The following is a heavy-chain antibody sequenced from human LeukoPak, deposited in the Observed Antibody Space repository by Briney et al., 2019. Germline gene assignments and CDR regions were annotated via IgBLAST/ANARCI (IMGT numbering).Heavy chain of an antibody. CDR1: GYTFTSYD. J-gene: IGHJ6*03. CDR3: ARVASTRAYYYYYYYMDV. V-gene: IGHV1-8*01. CDR2: MNPNSGNT. D-gene: IGHD2-2*01. Sequence: GASVKVSCKASGYTFTSYDINWVRQATGQGLGWMGWMNPNSGNTGYAQKFQGRVTMTRNTSISTAYMELSSLRSEDTAVYYCARVASTRAYYYYYYYMDVWGKGTTVTVSS.